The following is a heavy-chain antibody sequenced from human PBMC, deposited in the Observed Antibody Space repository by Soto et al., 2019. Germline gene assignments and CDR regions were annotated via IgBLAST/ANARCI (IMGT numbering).Heavy chain of an antibody. D-gene: IGHD2-2*01. Sequence: PSETLSLTCTVSGGSISSGGYYWSWIRQHPGKGLEWIGYIYYSGSTYYNPSLKSRVTISVDTSKNQFSLKLSSVTAADTAVYYCARVYILGYCSSTSCPRYYFDYWGQGTLVTVSS. CDR3: ARVYILGYCSSTSCPRYYFDY. CDR1: GGSISSGGYY. CDR2: IYYSGST. V-gene: IGHV4-31*03. J-gene: IGHJ4*02.